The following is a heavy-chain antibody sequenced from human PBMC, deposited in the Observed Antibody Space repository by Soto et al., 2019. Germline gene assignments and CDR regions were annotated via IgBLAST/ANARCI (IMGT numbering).Heavy chain of an antibody. Sequence: SETLSLTCTVSGGSVSSGSYYWSWIRQPPGKGLEWIGYIYYSGSTNYNPSLKSRVTISVDTSKNQFSLKLSSVTAADTAVYYCARDPRITGTTTPYYYYGMDVWGQGTTVTVSS. CDR2: IYYSGST. CDR1: GGSVSSGSYY. V-gene: IGHV4-61*01. D-gene: IGHD1-7*01. CDR3: ARDPRITGTTTPYYYYGMDV. J-gene: IGHJ6*02.